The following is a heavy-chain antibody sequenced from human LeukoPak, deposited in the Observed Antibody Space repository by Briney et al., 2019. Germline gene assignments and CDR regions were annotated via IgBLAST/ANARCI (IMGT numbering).Heavy chain of an antibody. CDR1: GFTFSSYA. Sequence: GGSLRLSCAASGFTFSSYAMNWVRQAPGGGLEWVSAISGSGNTVHYADSVQGRFTISRDNSKNTLYLQMKSLRAEETAVYYCAKAGGYYYYFYMDVWGKGTTVTVSS. D-gene: IGHD2-8*02. J-gene: IGHJ6*03. V-gene: IGHV3-23*01. CDR3: AKAGGYYYYFYMDV. CDR2: ISGSGNTV.